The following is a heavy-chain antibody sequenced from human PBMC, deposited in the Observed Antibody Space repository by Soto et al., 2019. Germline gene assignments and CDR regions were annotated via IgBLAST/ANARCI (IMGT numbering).Heavy chain of an antibody. D-gene: IGHD6-13*01. V-gene: IGHV1-69*13. CDR3: ARPRLGIAALYGMDV. J-gene: IGHJ6*02. CDR1: GGTFSSYA. CDR2: IIPIFGTA. Sequence: SVKVSCKASGGTFSSYAISWVRQAPGQGLEWMGGIIPIFGTADYAQKFQGRVTITADESTSTAYMELSSLRSEDTAVYYCARPRLGIAALYGMDVWGQGTTVTVSS.